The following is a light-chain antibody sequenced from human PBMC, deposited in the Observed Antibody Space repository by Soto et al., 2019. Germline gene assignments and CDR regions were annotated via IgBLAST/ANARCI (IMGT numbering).Light chain of an antibody. J-gene: IGLJ3*02. CDR2: RNT. Sequence: QSVLTQPPSVSGAPGQRVTISCTGSSSNIGAGYAVHWYRQLPGTAPTLLIYRNTNRPSGVPDRFSGSKSGTSASLAITGLQAEDEADYYCQSYDRSLSGGVFGGGTKVTVL. V-gene: IGLV1-40*01. CDR1: SSNIGAGYA. CDR3: QSYDRSLSGGV.